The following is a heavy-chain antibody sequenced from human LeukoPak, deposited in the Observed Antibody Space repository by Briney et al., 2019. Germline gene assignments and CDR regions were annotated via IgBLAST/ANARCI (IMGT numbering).Heavy chain of an antibody. CDR3: ARGREGIVGAKRPGREDY. D-gene: IGHD1-26*01. J-gene: IGHJ4*02. CDR2: IYYSGST. CDR1: GGSISSGGYY. V-gene: IGHV4-31*03. Sequence: SETLSLTCTVSGGSISSGGYYWSWIRQHPGKGLEWIGYIYYSGSTNYNPSLKSRVTISVDTSKNQFSLKLSSVTAADTAVYYCARGREGIVGAKRPGREDYWGQGTLVTVSS.